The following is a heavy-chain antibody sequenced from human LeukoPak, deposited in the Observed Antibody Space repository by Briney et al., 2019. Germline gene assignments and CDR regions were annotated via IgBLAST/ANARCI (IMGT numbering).Heavy chain of an antibody. J-gene: IGHJ4*02. CDR3: ARSYSSAWYGYLYF. D-gene: IGHD6-19*01. Sequence: KASETLSLTCTVSGDSFGSYYWSWIRQAPGKRLEWIGYIYYSGSTNYNPSLEGRVTISVDTSKNQFYLNLTSVTAADTAMYFCARSYSSAWYGYLYFWGQGTQVTVSS. CDR2: IYYSGST. CDR1: GDSFGSYY. V-gene: IGHV4-59*01.